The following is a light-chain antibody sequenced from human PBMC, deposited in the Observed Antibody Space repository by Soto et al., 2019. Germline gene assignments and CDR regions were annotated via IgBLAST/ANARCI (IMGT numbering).Light chain of an antibody. V-gene: IGKV3-11*01. CDR1: QSVSSY. Sequence: EIVLTQSPATLSLSPGERATLSCRASQSVSSYLAWYQQKPGQAPRLLIYGASTRATGVPGRFSGSGSGTEFTLTISSLEPEDFAVYYCHQRKSWPRTFGQGTKVDIK. CDR2: GAS. J-gene: IGKJ1*01. CDR3: HQRKSWPRT.